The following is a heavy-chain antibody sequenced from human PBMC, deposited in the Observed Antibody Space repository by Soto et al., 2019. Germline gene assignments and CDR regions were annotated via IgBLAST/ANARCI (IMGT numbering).Heavy chain of an antibody. Sequence: SVKVSCKASGSGFISSGIQWVRQAHEQRLEWIGWIVVASGQTNYTQNFRGRVAITRDTSTATAYIELTGLTSEDTAVYFCSADRPAIGVGWWVWGQGTTVTVSS. CDR1: GSGFISSG. D-gene: IGHD2-15*01. CDR2: IVVASGQT. V-gene: IGHV1-58*02. J-gene: IGHJ6*02. CDR3: SADRPAIGVGWWV.